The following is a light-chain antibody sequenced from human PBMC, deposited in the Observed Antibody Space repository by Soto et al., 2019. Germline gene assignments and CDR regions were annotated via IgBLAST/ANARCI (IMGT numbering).Light chain of an antibody. Sequence: QAVVTQPPSASGTPGQRVTISCSGSSSNIGSNTVNWYQQLPGTAPKLLIYNNNQRPSGVPDRFSGSTSGTSASLAISGLQPEDEADYYCAAWDDSLNGYVFGSGTKVTVL. CDR1: SSNIGSNT. V-gene: IGLV1-44*01. J-gene: IGLJ1*01. CDR2: NNN. CDR3: AAWDDSLNGYV.